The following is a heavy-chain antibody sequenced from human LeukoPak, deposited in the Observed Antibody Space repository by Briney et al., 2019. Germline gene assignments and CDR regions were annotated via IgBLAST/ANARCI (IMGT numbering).Heavy chain of an antibody. CDR1: GFTFSSYG. Sequence: PGGSLRLSCAASGFTFSSYGMHWVRQAPGKGLEWVAVIWYDGSNKYYADSVKGRFTISRDNSKNTLYLQMNSLRAEDTAVYYCARIRPHFGVVIINANDYWGQGTLVTVSS. J-gene: IGHJ4*02. CDR3: ARIRPHFGVVIINANDY. V-gene: IGHV3-33*01. D-gene: IGHD3-3*01. CDR2: IWYDGSNK.